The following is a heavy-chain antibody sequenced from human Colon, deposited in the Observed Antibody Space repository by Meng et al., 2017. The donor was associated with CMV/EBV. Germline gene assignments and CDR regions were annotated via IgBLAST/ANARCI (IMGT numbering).Heavy chain of an antibody. J-gene: IGHJ4*02. CDR1: GFPFSTYA. CDR2: ISGGGANT. V-gene: IGHV3-23*01. CDR3: AGEYQLLNTPYFEY. D-gene: IGHD3-10*01. Sequence: GGSLRLSCAGSGFPFSTYAMSWVRQAPGKGLEWVSGISGGGANTYYADSVKGRFTISRDNSNNTLLLQLSSLRTEDTAVYYCAGEYQLLNTPYFEYWGQGTLVTVSS.